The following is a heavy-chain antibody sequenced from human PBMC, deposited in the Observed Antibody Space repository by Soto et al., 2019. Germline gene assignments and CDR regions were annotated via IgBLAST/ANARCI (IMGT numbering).Heavy chain of an antibody. Sequence: SETLSLTCAAYGGSFSGYYWSWIRQPPGKGLEWIGEINHSGSTNYNPSLKSRVTISVDTSKNQFSLKLSSVTAADTAVYYCARGLGGAVAGNYYYYGMDVWGQGTTVTVSS. D-gene: IGHD6-19*01. CDR3: ARGLGGAVAGNYYYYGMDV. J-gene: IGHJ6*02. CDR1: GGSFSGYY. V-gene: IGHV4-34*01. CDR2: INHSGST.